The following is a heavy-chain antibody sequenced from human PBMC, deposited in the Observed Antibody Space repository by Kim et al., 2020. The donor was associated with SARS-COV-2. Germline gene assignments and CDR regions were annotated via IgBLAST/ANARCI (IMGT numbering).Heavy chain of an antibody. CDR2: IYYSGST. CDR3: ARDQAFSAAGTSLFDY. V-gene: IGHV4-39*07. Sequence: SETLSLTCTVSGGSISSSSYYWGWIRQPPGKGLEWIGSIYYSGSTYYNPSLKSRVTISVDTSKNQFSLKLSSVTAADTAVYYCARDQAFSAAGTSLFDYWGQGTLVTVSS. J-gene: IGHJ4*02. CDR1: GGSISSSSYY. D-gene: IGHD6-13*01.